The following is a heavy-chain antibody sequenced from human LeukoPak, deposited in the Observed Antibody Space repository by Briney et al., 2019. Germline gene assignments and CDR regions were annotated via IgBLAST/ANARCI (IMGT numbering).Heavy chain of an antibody. CDR1: RYSLTELS. CDR2: FDPEDGET. Sequence: ASVKVSCKVSRYSLTELSMHWVRQAPGKGLEWMGGFDPEDGETMYAQKFQGRVTMTEDTFTDTAYMELSSLRSEDTAVYYCATVVVSSGYASFDYWGQGTLVTVSS. D-gene: IGHD3-22*01. V-gene: IGHV1-24*01. J-gene: IGHJ4*02. CDR3: ATVVVSSGYASFDY.